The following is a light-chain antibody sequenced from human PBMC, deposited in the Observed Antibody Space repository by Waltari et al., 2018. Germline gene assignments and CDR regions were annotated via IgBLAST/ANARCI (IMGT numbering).Light chain of an antibody. Sequence: ELVLPQSPGTLSLSPGEGATLSCRTSQTLRTTYLAWYQQKPGQPPTLLLYGTFTRATGIPDRFTGSGSGTDFSLTINSLEPEDFATYYCQQYDISPLTFGGGTKVEIK. CDR1: QTLRTTY. J-gene: IGKJ4*01. CDR2: GTF. CDR3: QQYDISPLT. V-gene: IGKV3-20*01.